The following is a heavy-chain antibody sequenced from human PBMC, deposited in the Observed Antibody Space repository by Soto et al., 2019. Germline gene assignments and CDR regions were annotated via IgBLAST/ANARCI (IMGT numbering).Heavy chain of an antibody. CDR1: GYTFTSYA. CDR3: ARGIVVAAIYYMDV. J-gene: IGHJ6*03. D-gene: IGHD2-15*01. Sequence: GASVKVSCKASGYTFTSYAIHWVRQAPGQRLEWMGWINAGNGNTKYSQKFQGRVTITRDTSASTAYMELSSLRSEDTAVYYCARGIVVAAIYYMDVWGKGTKVTSP. CDR2: INAGNGNT. V-gene: IGHV1-3*01.